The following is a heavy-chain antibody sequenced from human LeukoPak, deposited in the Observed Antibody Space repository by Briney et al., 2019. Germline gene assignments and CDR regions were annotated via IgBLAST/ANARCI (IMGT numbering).Heavy chain of an antibody. CDR2: INHSGST. J-gene: IGHJ4*01. D-gene: IGHD3-3*01. CDR3: AREGRITIFGVVQYYFDY. V-gene: IGHV4-34*01. Sequence: PSETLSLTCAVYGGSFSGYYWSWIRQPPGKGLEWIGEINHSGSTNYNPSLKSRVTISVDTSKNQFSLKLSSVTAADTAVYYCAREGRITIFGVVQYYFDYWGQRTLVTVSS. CDR1: GGSFSGYY.